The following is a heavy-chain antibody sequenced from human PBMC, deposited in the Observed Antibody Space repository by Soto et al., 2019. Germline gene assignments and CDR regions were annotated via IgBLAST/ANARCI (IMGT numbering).Heavy chain of an antibody. V-gene: IGHV4-59*08. D-gene: IGHD5-18*01. CDR2: IYYSGST. CDR1: GGSFSGYY. Sequence: SETLSLTCAVYGGSFSGYYWSWIRQPPGKGLEWIGYIYYSGSTNYNPSLKSRVTISVDTSKDQFSLKLSSVTAADTAVYYCARHRYSYGSYYFDYWAQGTLVTVSS. CDR3: ARHRYSYGSYYFDY. J-gene: IGHJ4*02.